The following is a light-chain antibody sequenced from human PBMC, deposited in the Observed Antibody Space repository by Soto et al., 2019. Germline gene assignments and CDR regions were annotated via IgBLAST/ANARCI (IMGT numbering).Light chain of an antibody. CDR2: DGF. J-gene: IGKJ4*01. Sequence: DIQMTQSPSTLSASVGDRVTITCRASQSINNWLAWYQQKPGKAPKLLIYDGFSLESGVPLRFSGSGFGTEFPLTISSLQPDDSATYYCQQSKRQSLTFCGGTKVEIK. V-gene: IGKV1-5*01. CDR3: QQSKRQSLT. CDR1: QSINNW.